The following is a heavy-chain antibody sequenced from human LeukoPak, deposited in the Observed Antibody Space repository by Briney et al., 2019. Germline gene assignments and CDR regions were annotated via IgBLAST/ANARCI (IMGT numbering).Heavy chain of an antibody. CDR3: ARGTRTGEDGTAGTFDC. Sequence: ASVKVSCKASGYTFSSYDINWVRQATGQGPEWMGWMNPNSGNTGYAQKFQGRVTMTRNTSISTAYMELSGLRSEDTAVYYCARGTRTGEDGTAGTFDCWGQGTLVTASS. CDR2: MNPNSGNT. CDR1: GYTFSSYD. D-gene: IGHD5-24*01. J-gene: IGHJ4*02. V-gene: IGHV1-8*01.